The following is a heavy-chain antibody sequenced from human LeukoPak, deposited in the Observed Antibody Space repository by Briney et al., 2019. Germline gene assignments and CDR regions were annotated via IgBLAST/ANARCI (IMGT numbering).Heavy chain of an antibody. J-gene: IGHJ6*02. Sequence: GGSLRLSCAASGFTFSSYAMSWVRQAPGKGLEWVSAISGSGGSTYYADSVKGRFTISRDNSKNTLYLQMNSLRAEDTAVYYCATGVAMIVVVDGMAVWGQGHTVNVSS. CDR3: ATGVAMIVVVDGMAV. CDR1: GFTFSSYA. V-gene: IGHV3-23*01. CDR2: ISGSGGST. D-gene: IGHD3-22*01.